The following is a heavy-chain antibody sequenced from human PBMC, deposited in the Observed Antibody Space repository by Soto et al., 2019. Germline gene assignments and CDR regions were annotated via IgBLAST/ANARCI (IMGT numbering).Heavy chain of an antibody. CDR3: AQEEAASFDY. Sequence: FLRLSCTASGFAFINYAMSWVRQAPGKGLEWVSGITGSGDNTYYAESVKGRFTISRDNSKNTLFLQMNSLRAEDTALYYCAQEEAASFDYWGRGTLVTVPS. CDR2: ITGSGDNT. V-gene: IGHV3-23*01. CDR1: GFAFINYA. D-gene: IGHD2-15*01. J-gene: IGHJ4*02.